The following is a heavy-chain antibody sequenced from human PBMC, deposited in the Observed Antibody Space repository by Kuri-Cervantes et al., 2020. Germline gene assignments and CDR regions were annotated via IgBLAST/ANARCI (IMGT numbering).Heavy chain of an antibody. J-gene: IGHJ6*03. CDR2: IRSKVNSYAT. CDR1: GFTFSGSA. CDR3: ARVSSGYSLHMDV. Sequence: GESLKISCAASGFTFSGSAIHWVRQASGKGLEWVGRIRSKVNSYATVYAASIQGRSTISRDNAKNSLYLQMNSLRAEDTAVYYCARVSSGYSLHMDVWGKGTTVTVSS. D-gene: IGHD3-22*01. V-gene: IGHV3-73*01.